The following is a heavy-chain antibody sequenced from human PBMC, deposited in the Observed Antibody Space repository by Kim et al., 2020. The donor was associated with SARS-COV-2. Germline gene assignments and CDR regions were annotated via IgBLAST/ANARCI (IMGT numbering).Heavy chain of an antibody. Sequence: NYAQKLQGRVTMTPDTATSTAYMELRRLRSDDTAVYYCARDRGVRGVGDYWGQGTLVTVSS. CDR3: ARDRGVRGVGDY. V-gene: IGHV1-18*01. D-gene: IGHD3-10*01. J-gene: IGHJ4*02.